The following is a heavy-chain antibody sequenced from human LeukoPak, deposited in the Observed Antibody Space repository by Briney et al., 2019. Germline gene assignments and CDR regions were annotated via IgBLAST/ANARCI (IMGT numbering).Heavy chain of an antibody. CDR1: GFTFSSYG. CDR3: ARERSTVTTFDY. CDR2: IKQDGSEK. V-gene: IGHV3-7*01. J-gene: IGHJ4*02. Sequence: GGSLRLSCAASGFTFSSYGMSWVRQAPGKGLEWVANIKQDGSEKYYVDSVKGRFTISRDNAKNSLYLQMNSLRAEDTAVYYCARERSTVTTFDYWGQGTLVTVSS. D-gene: IGHD4-17*01.